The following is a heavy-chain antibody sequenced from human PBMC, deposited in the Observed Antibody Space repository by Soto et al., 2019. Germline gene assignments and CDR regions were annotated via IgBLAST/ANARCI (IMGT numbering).Heavy chain of an antibody. J-gene: IGHJ6*02. CDR3: AKESVRGDEGYYYGMDV. Sequence: GSLRLSRAASGXTFSSYSISWVRQAPERGLEWVSAISGSGGSTYYADSVKGRLTTSRHNSKNTLYLQMNSLRPQDTAVYYCAKESVRGDEGYYYGMDVWGQGTTVTVSS. CDR1: GXTFSSYS. CDR2: ISGSGGST. V-gene: IGHV3-23*01. D-gene: IGHD3-10*01.